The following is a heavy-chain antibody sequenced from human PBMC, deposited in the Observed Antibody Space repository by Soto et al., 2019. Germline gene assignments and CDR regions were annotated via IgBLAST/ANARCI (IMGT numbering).Heavy chain of an antibody. J-gene: IGHJ4*02. D-gene: IGHD6-13*01. CDR1: GGTFSSYR. V-gene: IGHV1-69*13. CDR3: VRDSGAKLSSS. CDR2: IVPIYRTA. Sequence: ASVKVSCKASGGTFSSYRINWVRQAPGQGLEWVGGIVPIYRTADYAQKFQGRVTITADESARTSYMELRSLESQDTAVYYCVRDSGAKLSSSWGQGTLVTVSS.